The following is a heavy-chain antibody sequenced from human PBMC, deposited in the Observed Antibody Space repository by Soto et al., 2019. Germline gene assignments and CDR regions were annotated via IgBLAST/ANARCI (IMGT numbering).Heavy chain of an antibody. J-gene: IGHJ4*02. D-gene: IGHD5-12*01. CDR1: GFTFTTSA. V-gene: IGHV3-23*01. CDR3: AKDAGWLHHY. CDR2: ISKGAANT. Sequence: PGGSLRLSCAASGFTFTTSAMSWVRQAPGKGLEWVSAISKGAANTYYADSVKGRFTISRDNSKNTLYLQINTLRAEDTAIYYCAKDAGWLHHYWGQGTLVTAPQ.